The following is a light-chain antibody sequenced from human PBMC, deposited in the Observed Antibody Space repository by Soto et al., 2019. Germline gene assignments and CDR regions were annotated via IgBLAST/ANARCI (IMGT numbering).Light chain of an antibody. CDR3: QSADSSGTYV. J-gene: IGLJ1*01. V-gene: IGLV3-25*03. Sequence: SYELTQPPSVSVSLGLTARITCSGDALPKQYAYWYQQKPGQAPVLVIYKDSERPSGIPERFSGSSSGTTVTLTISGVKAEDEADYYCQSADSSGTYVFGTGTKVTVL. CDR1: ALPKQY. CDR2: KDS.